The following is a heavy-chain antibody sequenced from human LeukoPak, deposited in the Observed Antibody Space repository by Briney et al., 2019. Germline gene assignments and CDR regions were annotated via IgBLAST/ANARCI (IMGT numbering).Heavy chain of an antibody. CDR1: GYSISSGYY. CDR3: ARDGYSGSDAL. D-gene: IGHD5-12*01. V-gene: IGHV4-38-2*02. Sequence: SETLSLTCTVSGYSISSGYYWGWIRQPPGKGLEWIGYIYHSGSTKYNPSLKSRVTISVDTSQNQFSLKLSSVTAADTAVYYWARDGYSGSDALWGQGTLVTVSS. CDR2: IYHSGST. J-gene: IGHJ4*02.